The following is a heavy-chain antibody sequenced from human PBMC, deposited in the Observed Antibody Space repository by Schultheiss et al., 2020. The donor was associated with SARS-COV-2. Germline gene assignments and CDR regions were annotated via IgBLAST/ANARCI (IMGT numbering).Heavy chain of an antibody. D-gene: IGHD3-10*01. CDR1: GFTFSNAW. V-gene: IGHV3-15*07. CDR3: ARESYGSGSGEFNY. Sequence: GGSLRLSCAASGFTFSNAWMNWVRQAPGKGLEWVGRIKSKTDGGTTDYAAPVKGRFTISRDDSKNTLYLQMNSLRAEDTAVYYCARESYGSGSGEFNYWGQGTLVTVSS. J-gene: IGHJ4*02. CDR2: IKSKTDGGTT.